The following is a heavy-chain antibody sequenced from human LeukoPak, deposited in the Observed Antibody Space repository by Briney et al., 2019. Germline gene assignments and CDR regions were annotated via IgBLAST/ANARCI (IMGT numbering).Heavy chain of an antibody. J-gene: IGHJ3*02. CDR2: IWYDGSNK. CDR1: GFTFSSYG. CDR3: AREVSSSWSYAFDI. D-gene: IGHD6-13*01. V-gene: IGHV3-33*01. Sequence: PGRSLRLSCAASGFTFSSYGMHWVRQAPGKGLEWVAVIWYDGSNKYYADSVKGRFTISRDNSKNTLYLQMNGLRAEDTAVYYCAREVSSSWSYAFDIWGQGTMVTVSS.